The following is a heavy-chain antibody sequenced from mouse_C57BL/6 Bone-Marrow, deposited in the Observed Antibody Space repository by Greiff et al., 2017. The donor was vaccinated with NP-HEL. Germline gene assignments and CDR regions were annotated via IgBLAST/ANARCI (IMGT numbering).Heavy chain of an antibody. J-gene: IGHJ2*01. V-gene: IGHV10-1*01. CDR2: IRSKSNNYAT. CDR1: GFSFNTYA. D-gene: IGHD2-4*01. Sequence: EVQRVESGGGLVQPKGSLKLSCAASGFSFNTYAMTWVRQAPGKGLEWVARIRSKSNNYATYYADSVKDRFTISRDESESMLYLQMNNLKTEDTAMYYCVRGGLRRRGYYFDYWGQGTTLTVSS. CDR3: VRGGLRRRGYYFDY.